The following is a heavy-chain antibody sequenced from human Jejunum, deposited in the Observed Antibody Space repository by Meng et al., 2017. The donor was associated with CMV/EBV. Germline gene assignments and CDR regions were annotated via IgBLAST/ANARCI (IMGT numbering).Heavy chain of an antibody. CDR2: IRDDGSIK. D-gene: IGHD3-16*01. V-gene: IGHV3-30*02. CDR3: AKVTSGSWGYFDS. J-gene: IGHJ4*02. CDR1: GFSFTNYG. Sequence: SGFSFTNYGLPWVRQAPGKGLEWVAFIRDDGSIKYYAESVKARFTISRDNSKTTLYLQMNNLRPEDTALYHCAKVTSGSWGYFDSWGQGTLVTVSS.